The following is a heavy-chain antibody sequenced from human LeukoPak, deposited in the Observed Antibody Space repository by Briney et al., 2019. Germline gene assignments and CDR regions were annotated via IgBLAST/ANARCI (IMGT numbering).Heavy chain of an antibody. J-gene: IGHJ3*01. CDR2: IYYSGST. Sequence: TSETLSLTCTVSGGSISSYYWSWIRQPAGKGLEWIGYIYYSGSTNYNPSLKSRVTISVDTSKNQFSLKLSSVTAADTAMYYCARGLPGYSGGDDAFDFWGRGTVVTVS. CDR3: ARGLPGYSGGDDAFDF. CDR1: GGSISSYY. D-gene: IGHD6-19*01. V-gene: IGHV4-59*01.